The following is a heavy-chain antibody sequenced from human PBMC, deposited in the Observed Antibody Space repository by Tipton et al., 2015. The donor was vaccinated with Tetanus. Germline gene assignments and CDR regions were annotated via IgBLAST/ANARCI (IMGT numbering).Heavy chain of an antibody. Sequence: TLSLTCTVSGVSISGYYWGWIRQAPGKGLEWIGNIYYSGSTNYNPSLKSRVTISVDTSKNQFSLKLSSVTAADTAVYYCARGTGDYWGQGTLVTVSS. V-gene: IGHV4-59*01. D-gene: IGHD1-14*01. CDR2: IYYSGST. CDR1: GVSISGYY. J-gene: IGHJ4*02. CDR3: ARGTGDY.